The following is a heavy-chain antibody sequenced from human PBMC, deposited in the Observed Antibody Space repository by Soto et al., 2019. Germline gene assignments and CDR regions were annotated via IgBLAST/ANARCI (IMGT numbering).Heavy chain of an antibody. CDR1: GYTFTSYG. CDR2: ISAYNGNT. J-gene: IGHJ4*02. D-gene: IGHD6-19*01. Sequence: GASVKVSCKASGYTFTSYGISWVRQAPGQGLEWMGWISAYNGNTNYAQKLQGRVTMTTDTSTSTAYMELRSSVTAADTAVYYCARLQPGTVVIVDYWGQGTLVTVSS. CDR3: ARLQPGTVVIVDY. V-gene: IGHV1-18*01.